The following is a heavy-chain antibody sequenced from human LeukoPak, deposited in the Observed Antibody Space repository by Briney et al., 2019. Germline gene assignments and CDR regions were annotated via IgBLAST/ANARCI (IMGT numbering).Heavy chain of an antibody. Sequence: GGSLRLSCEVSGFTVSGDYMSWVRQAPGKGLEWVSVIYSGGSTYYADSVKGRCTISRDNSKNTLYLQMNSLRADDTAVYYCARHDWFDPWGQGTLVTVSS. CDR2: IYSGGST. CDR1: GFTVSGDY. D-gene: IGHD3-3*01. V-gene: IGHV3-53*01. J-gene: IGHJ5*02. CDR3: ARHDWFDP.